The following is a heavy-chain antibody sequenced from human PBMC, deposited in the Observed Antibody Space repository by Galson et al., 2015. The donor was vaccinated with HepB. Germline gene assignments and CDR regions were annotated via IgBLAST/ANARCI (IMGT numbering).Heavy chain of an antibody. CDR1: GYTLTELS. Sequence: SVKASCKVSGYTLTELSMHWVRQAPGKGLEWMGGFDPEDGETIYAQKFQGRVTMTEDTSTDAAYMELSSLRSEDTAVYYCATTGRPAYQLDEGFDYWGQGTLVTVSS. J-gene: IGHJ4*02. CDR3: ATTGRPAYQLDEGFDY. V-gene: IGHV1-24*01. D-gene: IGHD2-2*01. CDR2: FDPEDGET.